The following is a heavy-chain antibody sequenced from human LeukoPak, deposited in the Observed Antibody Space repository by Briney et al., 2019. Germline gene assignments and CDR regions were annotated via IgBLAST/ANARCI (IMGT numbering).Heavy chain of an antibody. CDR3: ARGPSLYSSSWALGDY. J-gene: IGHJ4*02. CDR1: GGSISSTTYY. V-gene: IGHV4-61*01. CDR2: IYYSGST. D-gene: IGHD6-13*01. Sequence: SETLSLTCTVSGGSISSTTYYWSWIRQPPGKGLEWIGYIYYSGSTNYNPSLKSRVTISVDTSKNQFSLKLSSVTAADTAVYYCARGPSLYSSSWALGDYWGRGTLVTVSS.